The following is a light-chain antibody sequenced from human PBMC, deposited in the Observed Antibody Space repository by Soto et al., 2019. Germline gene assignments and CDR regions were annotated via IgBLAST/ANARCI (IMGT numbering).Light chain of an antibody. Sequence: QSALTQPASVSRSPGQSITISCSGTARDVGAYNYVSWYQQHPAKATKLMIYDVSNRPSGVSDRFSGSKSGNTASLTISGLQAEYDADYYCYSDTSSSTYVFGSGTKVTVL. CDR2: DVS. J-gene: IGLJ1*01. V-gene: IGLV2-14*01. CDR1: ARDVGAYNY. CDR3: YSDTSSSTYV.